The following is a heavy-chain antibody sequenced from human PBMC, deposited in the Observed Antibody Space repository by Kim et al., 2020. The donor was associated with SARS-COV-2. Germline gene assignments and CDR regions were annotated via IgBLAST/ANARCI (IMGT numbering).Heavy chain of an antibody. J-gene: IGHJ4*02. Sequence: ASVKVSCRASGYTFTTYAIHWVRQAPGQRLEWMGWLNPGSGNTHYSQTFQGRVTFTRDTSASTVYMELSSLKSEDTAVYFCARGASWYQYWGLGTLVTVS. D-gene: IGHD6-13*01. CDR3: ARGASWYQY. V-gene: IGHV1-3*01. CDR1: GYTFTTYA. CDR2: LNPGSGNT.